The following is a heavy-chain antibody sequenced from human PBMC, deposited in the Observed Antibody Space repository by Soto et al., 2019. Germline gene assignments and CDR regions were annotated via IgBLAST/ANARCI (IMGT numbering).Heavy chain of an antibody. CDR3: ARGGSGYVWFNEF. CDR1: GGLFSSYA. D-gene: IGHD3-22*01. V-gene: IGHV1-69*01. J-gene: IGHJ4*02. Sequence: QEQLVQSGAEVKKSGSSVKVSCKDTGGLFSSYAVSWVRQAPGQELEWMGGIIPVFDTVYYAQKFQGRVTITAHESTNTAYMELSSLRSEDTAMYYCARGGSGYVWFNEFWGQGTLVTVSS. CDR2: IIPVFDTV.